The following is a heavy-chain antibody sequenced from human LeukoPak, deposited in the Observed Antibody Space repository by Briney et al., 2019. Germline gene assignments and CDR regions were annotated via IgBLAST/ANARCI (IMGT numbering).Heavy chain of an antibody. CDR2: MNPNSGNT. V-gene: IGHV1-8*03. CDR1: GYTFTSYD. CDR3: ARGGIRWFGELLPFTLDY. D-gene: IGHD3-10*01. Sequence: ASVKVSCKASGYTFTSYDINWVRQATGQGLEWMGWMNPNSGNTGYAQKFQGRVTITRNTSISTAYMELSSLRSEDTAVYYCARGGIRWFGELLPFTLDYWGQGTLVTVSS. J-gene: IGHJ4*02.